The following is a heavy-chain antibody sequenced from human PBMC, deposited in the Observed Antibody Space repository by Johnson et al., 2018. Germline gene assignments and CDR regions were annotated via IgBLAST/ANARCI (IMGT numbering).Heavy chain of an antibody. V-gene: IGHV3-30*03. CDR2: ISYDGSNK. D-gene: IGHD2-8*01. CDR1: GFNFSSYG. J-gene: IGHJ6*02. CDR3: ARDAPRVPSGCYDYYCMDV. Sequence: QVQLVESGGGVVQPGRSLRLSCAASGFNFSSYGMHWVRQAPVKGLEWVAVISYDGSNKYYAASVKGRLTISRDNSKNTLYLQMNSLRAKDTAVYYCARDAPRVPSGCYDYYCMDVGGQGTTVTVSS.